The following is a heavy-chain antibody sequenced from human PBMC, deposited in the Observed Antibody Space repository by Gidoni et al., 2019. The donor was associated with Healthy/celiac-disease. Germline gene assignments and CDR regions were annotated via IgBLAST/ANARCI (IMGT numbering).Heavy chain of an antibody. CDR2: IYYSGST. CDR1: GGSIRSGDYY. CDR3: ARDGVGDYGDFYDY. J-gene: IGHJ4*02. D-gene: IGHD4-17*01. Sequence: QVQLQESGPGLVKPSQTLSLTCTVSGGSIRSGDYYWRWLRPPPGKGLAWIGYIYYSGSTDYNPSIKSRVTISGDPSKNRFSLKLSSVTAADTAVYSCARDGVGDYGDFYDYWGQGTLVTVSS. V-gene: IGHV4-30-4*01.